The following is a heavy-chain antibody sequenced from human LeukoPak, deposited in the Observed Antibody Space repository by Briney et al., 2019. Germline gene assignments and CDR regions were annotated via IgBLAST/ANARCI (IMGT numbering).Heavy chain of an antibody. D-gene: IGHD2/OR15-2a*01. CDR3: ATDFQESDP. CDR1: GSTLTELS. Sequence: ASVKVSCKVSGSTLTELSMHWVRQAPGEGLEWMGGFDPEDGEPIYAQKFQGRVTMTEDTSTDTVHMELSSLRSEDTAVYYCATDFQESDPWGKGTLVPVSS. J-gene: IGHJ5*02. V-gene: IGHV1-24*01. CDR2: FDPEDGEP.